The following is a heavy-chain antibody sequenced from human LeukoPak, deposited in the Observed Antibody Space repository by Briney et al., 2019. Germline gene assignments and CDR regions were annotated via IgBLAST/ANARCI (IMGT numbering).Heavy chain of an antibody. J-gene: IGHJ3*02. CDR3: AISVVRGAPPAFDI. V-gene: IGHV4-59*01. CDR2: IYYSGST. D-gene: IGHD3-10*01. CDR1: GGSISSYY. Sequence: SETLSLTCTVSGGSISSYYWSWIRQPPGKGLEWIGYIYYSGSTNYNPSLKSRVTISVDTSKNQFSLKLSSVTAADTAVYYCAISVVRGAPPAFDIWGQGTMVTVSS.